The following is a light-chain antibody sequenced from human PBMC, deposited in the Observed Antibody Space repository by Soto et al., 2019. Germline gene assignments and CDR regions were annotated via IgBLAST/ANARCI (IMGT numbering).Light chain of an antibody. V-gene: IGLV1-40*01. Sequence: QPVLTQPPSVSGAPGQRVTISCTGSSSNIGAGYDVHWYQQLPGTAPKLVIYGNNNRPSGVPDRFSGSKSGTSASLAITGLQAGDEADYYCQSYDSGLSGCVFGSGTKLTVL. CDR1: SSNIGAGYD. CDR3: QSYDSGLSGCV. CDR2: GNN. J-gene: IGLJ1*01.